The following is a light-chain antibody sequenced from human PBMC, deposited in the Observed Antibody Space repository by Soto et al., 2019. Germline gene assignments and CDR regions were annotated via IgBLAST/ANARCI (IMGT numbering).Light chain of an antibody. V-gene: IGLV2-11*01. CDR2: DVT. CDR1: SSDIGDSNY. Sequence: QSALTQPRSVSGSPGQSVTISCTGTSSDIGDSNYVSWYQQHPGKAPKLLIYDVTRRPSGVPDRFSGSKSGNTAPLTISGLQAEDEADYFCCSYAGSYTLVFGGGTKVTAL. CDR3: CSYAGSYTLV. J-gene: IGLJ2*01.